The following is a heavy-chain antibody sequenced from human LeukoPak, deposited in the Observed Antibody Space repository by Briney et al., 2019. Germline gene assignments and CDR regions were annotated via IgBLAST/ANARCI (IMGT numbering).Heavy chain of an antibody. CDR1: GFTFSAYG. CDR3: AKDLTTLFLASDV. J-gene: IGHJ3*01. CDR2: ISNDGDNE. D-gene: IGHD4-11*01. Sequence: GGSLRLSCAVSGFTFSAYGMQWVRQAPGKGLEWVAVISNDGDNEYYSNSVKGRFTISRDSSKNTLYLQMNGLRPEDTAVYSCAKDLTTLFLASDVWGLGTMVTVSS. V-gene: IGHV3-30*18.